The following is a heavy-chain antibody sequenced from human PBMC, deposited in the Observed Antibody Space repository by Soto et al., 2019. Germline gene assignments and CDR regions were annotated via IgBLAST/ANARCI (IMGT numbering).Heavy chain of an antibody. Sequence: PSESLSLTCAVSGGSICSGGYSWSWIRQPPGKGLEWIGYIYHSGSTYYNPSLKSRVTISVDKSKNQISLKLSSVTAADAAVYYCARMNTVTRLDYWGPGILVTVSS. D-gene: IGHD4-17*01. CDR3: ARMNTVTRLDY. J-gene: IGHJ4*02. CDR2: IYHSGST. CDR1: GGSICSGGYS. V-gene: IGHV4-30-2*01.